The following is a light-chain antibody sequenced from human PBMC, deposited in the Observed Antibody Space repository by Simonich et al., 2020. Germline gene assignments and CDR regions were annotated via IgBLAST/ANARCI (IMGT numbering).Light chain of an antibody. CDR1: QSVSSSY. V-gene: IGKV3-20*01. CDR2: GAS. CDR3: QQYGSSPRT. J-gene: IGKJ1*01. Sequence: EIVLTQSPGTLSLSPGERATPSCRASQSVSSSYLAWYQQKPGQAPRLLIYGASSRATGIPDRFSGSWSGTDFTLTISRLEPEDFAVYYCQQYGSSPRTFGQGTKVEIK.